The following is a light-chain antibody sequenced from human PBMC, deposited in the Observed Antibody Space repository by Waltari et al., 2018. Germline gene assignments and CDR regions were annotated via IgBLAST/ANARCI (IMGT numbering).Light chain of an antibody. J-gene: IGLJ2*01. Sequence: SSELTQPPSMSVSPGQTATIPCSGDNLGDQYVSWYQQKPGQSPVVVISQDKKRPSGIPERFSGSNSGNTATLTIGGAQAVDEADYYCQAWDSTTAVVFGGGTKLTVL. CDR3: QAWDSTTAVV. CDR1: NLGDQY. CDR2: QDK. V-gene: IGLV3-1*01.